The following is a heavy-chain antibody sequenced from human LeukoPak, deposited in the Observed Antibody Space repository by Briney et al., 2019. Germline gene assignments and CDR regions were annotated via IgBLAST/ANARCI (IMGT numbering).Heavy chain of an antibody. V-gene: IGHV3-53*01. Sequence: GGSLTLSCAASGFTVSSNYMSWVRQAPGKGLEWVSVIYSGGNTYYADSVKGRFTISRDNSKNTLYLQMNSLRAEDTAVYYCASELDSSSWYSVWGQGTLVTVSS. CDR3: ASELDSSSWYSV. J-gene: IGHJ4*02. CDR1: GFTVSSNY. D-gene: IGHD6-13*01. CDR2: IYSGGNT.